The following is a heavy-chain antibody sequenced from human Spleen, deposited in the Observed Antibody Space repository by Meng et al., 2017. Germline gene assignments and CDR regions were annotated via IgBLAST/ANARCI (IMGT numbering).Heavy chain of an antibody. J-gene: IGHJ5*02. CDR2: TSSSGATI. CDR3: ARDKVVGDTRFDP. V-gene: IGHV3-48*03. CDR1: GFTFNYW. D-gene: IGHD1-26*01. Sequence: GESLKISCAASGFTFNYWMSWVRQAPGKGLEWLSFTSSSGATIYYADSVKGRFTISRDNARNSLYLDMNSLRADDTAVYYCARDKVVGDTRFDPWGQGTLVTVSS.